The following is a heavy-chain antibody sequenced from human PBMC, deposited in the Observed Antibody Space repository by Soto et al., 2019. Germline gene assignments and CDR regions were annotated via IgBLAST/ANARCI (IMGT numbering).Heavy chain of an antibody. Sequence: SETLSLTCAVSGGSLSSSTWWSWVRQPPGKALEWLGEIYNSGSTKYNPSRNSRVSISADQSKNDFSLRLNSVTAADTAVYYCVHYSGDPYYHDFWGQEILFTVSS. CDR1: GGSLSSSTW. CDR2: IYNSGST. J-gene: IGHJ4*03. CDR3: VHYSGDPYYHDF. D-gene: IGHD1-26*01. V-gene: IGHV4-4*02.